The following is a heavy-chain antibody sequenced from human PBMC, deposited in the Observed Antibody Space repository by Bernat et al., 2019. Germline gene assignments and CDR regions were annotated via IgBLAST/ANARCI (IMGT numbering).Heavy chain of an antibody. Sequence: QVQLVESGGGVVQPGRSLRLSCTASGFTFSSYGMHWVRQAPGKGLEWVAVISYDGSNKYYADSVKGRFTISRDNSKNPLYLQMSRLRAEDTAVYYCAKDRALNPTLRYFDLWGRGTLVTVSS. D-gene: IGHD2-15*01. CDR2: ISYDGSNK. J-gene: IGHJ2*01. V-gene: IGHV3-30*18. CDR3: AKDRALNPTLRYFDL. CDR1: GFTFSSYG.